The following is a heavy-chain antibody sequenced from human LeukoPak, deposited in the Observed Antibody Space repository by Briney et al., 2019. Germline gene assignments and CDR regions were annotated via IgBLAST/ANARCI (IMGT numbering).Heavy chain of an antibody. CDR2: TSNDGSSK. CDR3: AREGGDLRWKNRFDF. J-gene: IGHJ4*02. CDR1: KFTFSTFA. D-gene: IGHD4-23*01. Sequence: GGSLRLPCAASKFTFSTFAMHWVRQAPGKGLEWVALTSNDGSSKYYTDSVKGRFTISRDNSKNTLYLQMNSLRAEDTAVYYCAREGGDLRWKNRFDFWGQGTLVTVSS. V-gene: IGHV3-30-3*01.